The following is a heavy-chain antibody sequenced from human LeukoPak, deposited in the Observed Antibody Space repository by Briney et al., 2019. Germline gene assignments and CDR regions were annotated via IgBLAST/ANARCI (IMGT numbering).Heavy chain of an antibody. CDR1: GGSFSSYY. D-gene: IGHD3-10*01. J-gene: IGHJ4*02. CDR3: ARPPYGSLYYFDY. V-gene: IGHV4-39*01. Sequence: PSETLSLTCAVYGGSFSSYYWGWIRQPPGKGLEWIGSIYYSGSTYYNPPLKSRVTISVDTSKNQFSLKLSSVTAADTAVYYCARPPYGSLYYFDYWGQGTLVTVSS. CDR2: IYYSGST.